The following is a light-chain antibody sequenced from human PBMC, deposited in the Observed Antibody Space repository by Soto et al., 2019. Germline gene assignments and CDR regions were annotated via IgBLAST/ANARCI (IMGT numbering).Light chain of an antibody. V-gene: IGLV2-14*01. CDR2: DVS. Sequence: QSALTQPASGSGAPGQSITIACTGTSSDVGAYNYVSWYQQHPVKAPKLMIYDVSSRPLGISNRFSGSKSGNTASLTISGVQAEDEADYYCSSYASSSTVIFGGGTKVTVL. CDR3: SSYASSSTVI. CDR1: SSDVGAYNY. J-gene: IGLJ2*01.